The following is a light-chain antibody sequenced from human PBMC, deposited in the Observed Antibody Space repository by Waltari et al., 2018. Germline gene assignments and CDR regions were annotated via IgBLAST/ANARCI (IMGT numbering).Light chain of an antibody. CDR1: SSDIGGHSS. V-gene: IGLV2-14*03. J-gene: IGLJ3*02. CDR3: SSYTDSFTVV. Sequence: QSALSQPASVSGSPGQSITISCTGTSSDIGGHSSVSCYQQTPGKAPQLMIYDVRSRPSGVSSRFSCAKSASTASLTIAGLQAEDEADYYCSSYTDSFTVVFGGGTRLTVL. CDR2: DVR.